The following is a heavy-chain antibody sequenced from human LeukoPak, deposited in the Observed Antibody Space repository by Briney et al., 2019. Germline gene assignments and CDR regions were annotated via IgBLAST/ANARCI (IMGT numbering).Heavy chain of an antibody. J-gene: IGHJ4*02. CDR3: ASGYYYDSSGYPNYALDY. CDR1: GFTFTSYA. V-gene: IGHV3-23*01. D-gene: IGHD3-22*01. Sequence: GGSLRLSCAASGFTFTSYAMSWVRQAPGKGLEWVSAISGSGGSTYYADSVKGRFTISRDNAKNSLYLQMNSLRAEDTAVYYCASGYYYDSSGYPNYALDYWGQGTLVTVSS. CDR2: ISGSGGST.